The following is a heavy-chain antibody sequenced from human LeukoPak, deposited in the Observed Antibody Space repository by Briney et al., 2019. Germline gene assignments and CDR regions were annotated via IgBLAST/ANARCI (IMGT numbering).Heavy chain of an antibody. J-gene: IGHJ4*02. CDR3: ASQPPWRGSGSYSLFDY. V-gene: IGHV3-23*01. CDR1: GFTFSSYA. D-gene: IGHD3-10*01. Sequence: GRSLRLSCAASGFTFSSYAMSWVRQAPGKGLEWVSAISDSGGSTYSADSVKGRFTISRDNSKNTLYPQMNSLRAEDTAVYYCASQPPWRGSGSYSLFDYWGQGTLVTVSS. CDR2: ISDSGGST.